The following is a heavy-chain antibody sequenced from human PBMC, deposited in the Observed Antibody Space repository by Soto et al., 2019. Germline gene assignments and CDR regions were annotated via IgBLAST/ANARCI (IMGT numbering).Heavy chain of an antibody. J-gene: IGHJ4*02. V-gene: IGHV4-59*01. Sequence: SETLSLTCTVSGGSISSYYWSWIRQPPGKGLEWIGYIYYSGSTNYNPSLKSRVTISVDTSQNQFSLMLTSVTAADTAVYYCARPRSSGYAGEFDYWGQGTLVTVS. CDR2: IYYSGST. CDR1: GGSISSYY. CDR3: ARPRSSGYAGEFDY. D-gene: IGHD3-22*01.